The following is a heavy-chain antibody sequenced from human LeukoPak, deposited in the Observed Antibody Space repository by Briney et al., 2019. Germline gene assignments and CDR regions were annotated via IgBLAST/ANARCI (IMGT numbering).Heavy chain of an antibody. Sequence: PGGSLRLSCAASGFTFSSYGMHWVRQAPGKGLEWVANIKQDGSEKYYVDSVKGRFTISRDNAKNSLYLQMNSLRAEDTAVYYCARGWLAPADAFDIWGQGTMVTVSS. CDR1: GFTFSSYG. CDR2: IKQDGSEK. V-gene: IGHV3-7*01. CDR3: ARGWLAPADAFDI. J-gene: IGHJ3*02. D-gene: IGHD3-22*01.